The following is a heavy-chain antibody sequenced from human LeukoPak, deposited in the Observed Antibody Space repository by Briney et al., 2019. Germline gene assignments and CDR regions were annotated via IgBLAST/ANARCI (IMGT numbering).Heavy chain of an antibody. CDR3: ARVDVATTGIQYYFGLDV. V-gene: IGHV3-21*01. Sequence: GGSLRLSCADSGSTFSRYNMNWVRQAPGKGLEWVSSINSNTIETYYADSVKGRFIISRDNAKSSLFLQMNGLRVEDTGVYYCARVDVATTGIQYYFGLDVWGQGTTVTVSS. D-gene: IGHD1-1*01. CDR2: INSNTIET. J-gene: IGHJ6*02. CDR1: GSTFSRYN.